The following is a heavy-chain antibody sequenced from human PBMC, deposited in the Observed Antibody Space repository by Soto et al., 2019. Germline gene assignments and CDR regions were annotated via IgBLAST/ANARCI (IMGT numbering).Heavy chain of an antibody. V-gene: IGHV3-23*01. J-gene: IGHJ6*02. D-gene: IGHD3-10*01. CDR2: ISGSGGST. CDR1: GFTFSSYA. Sequence: GGSLRLSCAASGFTFSSYAMSWVRQAPGKGLEWVSAISGSGGSTYYADSVKGRFTISRDNSKNTLYLQMNSLRAEDTAVYYCAKDLDYYGSGSYYTSYGMDVSGQGTTVTVSS. CDR3: AKDLDYYGSGSYYTSYGMDV.